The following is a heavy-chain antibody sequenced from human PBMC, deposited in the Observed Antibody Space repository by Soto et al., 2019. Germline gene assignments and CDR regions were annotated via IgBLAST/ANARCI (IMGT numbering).Heavy chain of an antibody. CDR1: GYSFTTYA. V-gene: IGHV1-3*01. J-gene: IGHJ4*02. D-gene: IGHD3-9*01. CDR2: INAGNGNT. CDR3: AREHDFFTGYGLDY. Sequence: QVQLVQSGAEVKKPGASVKVSCKASGYSFTTYAIHWVRQAPGQRLEWMGWINAGNGNTKYSQKFQGRVTITKDTAAITAYMDLSSVRSEDTAVHYCAREHDFFTGYGLDYWGQGPLVTVSS.